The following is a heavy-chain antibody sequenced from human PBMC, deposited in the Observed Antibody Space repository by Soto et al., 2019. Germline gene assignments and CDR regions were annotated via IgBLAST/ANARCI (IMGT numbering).Heavy chain of an antibody. CDR1: GGSISSGGYY. Sequence: QVQLQESGPGLVKPSQTLSLTCTVSGGSISSGGYYWTWIRQHPGKGLEWIGYIYYSGSTYYNPSXXSRXXXXXDXXXXXXXLXXXSVTAAXTAVYYCAREPLTWGQGTLVTVSS. CDR2: IYYSGST. CDR3: AREPLT. J-gene: IGHJ4*02. V-gene: IGHV4-31*03.